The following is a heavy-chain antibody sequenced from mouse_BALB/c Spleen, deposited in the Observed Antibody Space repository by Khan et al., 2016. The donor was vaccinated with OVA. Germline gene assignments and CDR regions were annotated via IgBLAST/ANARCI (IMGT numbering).Heavy chain of an antibody. CDR1: GYTFTDYH. J-gene: IGHJ2*01. V-gene: IGHV1-84*02. CDR2: IYPGSANT. CDR3: AGSFDY. Sequence: QVQLQQSRPELVKPGTSVKISCKASGYTFTDYHINWVKQKPGQGLEWIGWIYPGSANTKYSENFKGKATLTVDTSSSTAYMQLSSLTSEDTAVDFWAGSFDYWGQGTTLTVSS.